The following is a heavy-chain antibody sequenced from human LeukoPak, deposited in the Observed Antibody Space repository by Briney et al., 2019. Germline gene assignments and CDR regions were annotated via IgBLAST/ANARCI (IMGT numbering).Heavy chain of an antibody. CDR1: GFTFSSYG. J-gene: IGHJ4*02. Sequence: GGSLRLSCAASGFTFSSYGIHWVRQAPGKGLEWVAVVLFDGSNEYYADSVKGRFTISRDNSKNTVYLQMNSLRAEDTAVYYCAKEHETSAEYYFDFWGQGSLVTVSS. CDR2: VLFDGSNE. V-gene: IGHV3-30*18. CDR3: AKEHETSAEYYFDF. D-gene: IGHD3-22*01.